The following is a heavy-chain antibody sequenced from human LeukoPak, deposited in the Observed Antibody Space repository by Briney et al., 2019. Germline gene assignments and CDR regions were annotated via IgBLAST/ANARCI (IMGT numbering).Heavy chain of an antibody. CDR1: GFTFSSYS. V-gene: IGHV3-21*01. Sequence: GGSLRLSCAASGFTFSSYSMNWVRQAPGKGLEWVSSISSSSSYIYYADSVKGRFTISRDNAKNSLYLQMNSLRAEDTAVHYCARDGGPYSSPFDYWGQGTLVTVSS. CDR3: ARDGGPYSSPFDY. J-gene: IGHJ4*02. CDR2: ISSSSSYI. D-gene: IGHD6-13*01.